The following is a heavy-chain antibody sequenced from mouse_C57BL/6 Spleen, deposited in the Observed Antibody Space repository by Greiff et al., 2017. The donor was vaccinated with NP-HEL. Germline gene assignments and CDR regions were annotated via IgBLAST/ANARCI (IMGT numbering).Heavy chain of an antibody. CDR1: GYTFTDHT. J-gene: IGHJ4*01. V-gene: IGHV1-78*01. D-gene: IGHD1-1*01. Sequence: QVQLQQSDAELVKPGASVKISCKVSGYTFTDHTIHWMKQRPEQGLEWIGYIYPRDGSTKYNEKFKGKATLTADKSSSTAYMQLNSLTSEDSAVYFGSRPDGSSYQNAMDYWGQGTSLTVSS. CDR2: IYPRDGST. CDR3: SRPDGSSYQNAMDY.